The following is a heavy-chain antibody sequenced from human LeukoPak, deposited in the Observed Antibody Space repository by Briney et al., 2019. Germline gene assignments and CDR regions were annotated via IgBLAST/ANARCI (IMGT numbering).Heavy chain of an antibody. CDR3: ARSVVVPAAPGGADYYYYMDV. Sequence: SETLSLTCTVSGDSISSYYWSWIRQPPGKGLEWIGYIYYSGSTNYNPSLKSRVTISVDTSKNQFSLKLSSVTAADTAVYYCARSVVVPAAPGGADYYYYMDVWGKGTTVTVSS. D-gene: IGHD2-2*01. CDR1: GDSISSYY. V-gene: IGHV4-59*01. CDR2: IYYSGST. J-gene: IGHJ6*03.